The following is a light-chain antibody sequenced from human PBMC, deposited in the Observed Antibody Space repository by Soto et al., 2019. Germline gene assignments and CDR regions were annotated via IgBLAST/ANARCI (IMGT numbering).Light chain of an antibody. CDR2: KIN. J-gene: IGLJ3*02. CDR3: AVWYDNLTGVV. CDR1: NSNIGVNN. Sequence: QAVVTQPPSASGTPGQTVTISCAGSNSNIGVNNVYWYQQLPGTAPKLLIYKINQRPSGVPDRFSGSKSGTSASLAVSGLLYEDEADYDCAVWYDNLTGVVFGGGTKLTVL. V-gene: IGLV1-47*01.